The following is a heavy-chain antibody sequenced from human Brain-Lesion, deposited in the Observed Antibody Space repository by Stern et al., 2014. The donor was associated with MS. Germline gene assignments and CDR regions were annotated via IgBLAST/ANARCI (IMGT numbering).Heavy chain of an antibody. CDR1: GGAVSSGDRY. Sequence: VQLAESGPGLVKPSQTLSLTCTVSGGAVSSGDRYWSWIRQHPEKGLEWIGYISYSGNTYYNPSLESRVTISMDRSKNQFSLKLRSVTAADTAVYYCARVTEFLRFFYPDYWGQGIRVTVSS. CDR3: ARVTEFLRFFYPDY. V-gene: IGHV4-31*03. D-gene: IGHD3-3*01. CDR2: ISYSGNT. J-gene: IGHJ4*02.